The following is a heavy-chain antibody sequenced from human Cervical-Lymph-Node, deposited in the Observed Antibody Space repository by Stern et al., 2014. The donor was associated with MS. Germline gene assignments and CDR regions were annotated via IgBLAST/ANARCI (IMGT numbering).Heavy chain of an antibody. D-gene: IGHD1-26*01. CDR2: INTYNGDT. Sequence: VQLVEAGAEVKKPGASVKASCKTSGYTFLSYGITWVRQAPGQGPEWMGWINTYNGDTNYAQKLKGRVTMTKDRSTSTVYMELRSLRSGDTAIYYCAKGWEMHNWGQGTLVTVSS. V-gene: IGHV1-18*01. CDR3: AKGWEMHN. J-gene: IGHJ4*02. CDR1: GYTFLSYG.